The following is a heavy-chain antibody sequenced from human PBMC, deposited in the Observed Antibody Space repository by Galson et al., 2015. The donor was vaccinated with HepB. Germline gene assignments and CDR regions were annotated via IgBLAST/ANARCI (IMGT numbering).Heavy chain of an antibody. CDR1: GFTFSSYA. D-gene: IGHD2-2*01. Sequence: SLRLSCAASGFTFSSYAMSWVRQAPGKGLEWVSAISGGGGSTYYADSVKGRFTISRDNSKNTLYLQMNSLRAEDTAVYYCAKREPGQGHAMAYGMDVWGQGTTVTVSS. CDR3: AKREPGQGHAMAYGMDV. J-gene: IGHJ6*02. V-gene: IGHV3-23*01. CDR2: ISGGGGST.